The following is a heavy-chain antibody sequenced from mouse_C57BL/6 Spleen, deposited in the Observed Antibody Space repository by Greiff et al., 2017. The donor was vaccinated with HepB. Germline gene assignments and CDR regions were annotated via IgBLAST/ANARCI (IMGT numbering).Heavy chain of an antibody. Sequence: EVQLQQSGTVLARPGASVKMSCKTSGYTFTSSWMHWVKQRPGQGLEWIGAIYPGNSDTSYNQKFKGKAKLTAVTSASTAYMELSSLTNEDSAVYYCTRSRFTTVVVDYWGQGTTLTVSS. V-gene: IGHV1-5*01. CDR3: TRSRFTTVVVDY. D-gene: IGHD1-1*01. J-gene: IGHJ2*01. CDR1: GYTFTSSW. CDR2: IYPGNSDT.